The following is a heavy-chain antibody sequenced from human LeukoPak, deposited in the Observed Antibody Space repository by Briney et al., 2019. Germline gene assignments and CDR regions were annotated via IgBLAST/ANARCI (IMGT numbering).Heavy chain of an antibody. J-gene: IGHJ4*02. CDR3: ARVPRRYSSAGSFDY. V-gene: IGHV1-69*04. CDR1: GGTFSSYA. Sequence: SVKVSCKASGGTFSSYAISWVRQAPGQGLEWMGRIIPILGIANYAQKFQGRVTITADKSTSTAYMELSSLRSEDMAVYYCARVPRRYSSAGSFDYWGQGTLVTVSS. CDR2: IIPILGIA. D-gene: IGHD6-25*01.